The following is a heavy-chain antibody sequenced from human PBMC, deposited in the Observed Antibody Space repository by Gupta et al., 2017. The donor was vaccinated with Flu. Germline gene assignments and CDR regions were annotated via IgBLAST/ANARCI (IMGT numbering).Heavy chain of an antibody. J-gene: IGHJ6*02. V-gene: IGHV3-72*01. D-gene: IGHD3-10*01. CDR3: TRGGTASTKYYNPMDV. CDR2: GRNKANSYTT. CDR1: GFTFSDHY. Sequence: GGSLRLSCAASGFTFSDHYMDWVRQAPGKGLEWVGRGRNKANSYTTEYAASVKGRFTISRDDSKNSLYLQMSSLTTEDTAVYYCTRGGTASTKYYNPMDVWGQGTTVTVSS.